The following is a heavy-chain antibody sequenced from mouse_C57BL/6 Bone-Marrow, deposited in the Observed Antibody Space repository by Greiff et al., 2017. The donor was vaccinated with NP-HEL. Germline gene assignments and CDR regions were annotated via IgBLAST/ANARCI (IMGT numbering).Heavy chain of an antibody. J-gene: IGHJ2*01. Sequence: EVQLVESGGGLVQPGESLKLSCESNEYEFPSHDMSWVRKTPEKRLELVAAINSDGGSTYYPDTMERRFIISRDNTKKTLYLQMSNLRSEDTALYYCARRSTMALGYYFDYWGQGTTLTVSS. V-gene: IGHV5-2*01. CDR3: ARRSTMALGYYFDY. CDR2: INSDGGST. CDR1: EYEFPSHD. D-gene: IGHD2-1*01.